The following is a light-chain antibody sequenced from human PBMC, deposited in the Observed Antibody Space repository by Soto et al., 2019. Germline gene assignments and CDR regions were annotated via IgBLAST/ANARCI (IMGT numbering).Light chain of an antibody. CDR1: STDFVSYNR. J-gene: IGLJ1*01. V-gene: IGLV2-18*01. Sequence: QSALTQPPSVSGSPGQSVTISFTGTSTDFVSYNRVSWYQQPPGTAPKLMIYEVSKRPSGVPDRFSGSKSGNTASLTISGLQAADEADYYCSLYTSENAYVFGTGTRSPS. CDR3: SLYTSENAYV. CDR2: EVS.